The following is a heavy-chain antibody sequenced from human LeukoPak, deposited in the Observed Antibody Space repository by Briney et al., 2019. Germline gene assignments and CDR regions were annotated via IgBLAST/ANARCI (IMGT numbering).Heavy chain of an antibody. Sequence: SETLSLTRTAAGVSISSYYWSWIRQPPGKGLEWIGYIYYSGSTSYNPSLKSRVTISVNTSKNHFSLKLSSVTAADTAVYYCARDPGSIWYRIDYWGQGTLVTVSS. CDR2: IYYSGST. D-gene: IGHD6-13*01. CDR1: GVSISSYY. V-gene: IGHV4-59*01. J-gene: IGHJ4*02. CDR3: ARDPGSIWYRIDY.